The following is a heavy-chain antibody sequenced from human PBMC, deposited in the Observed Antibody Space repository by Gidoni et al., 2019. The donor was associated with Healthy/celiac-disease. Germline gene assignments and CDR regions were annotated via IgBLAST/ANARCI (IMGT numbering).Heavy chain of an antibody. CDR2: ISYDGSNK. D-gene: IGHD2-21*02. J-gene: IGHJ6*02. CDR3: AKAHIVVVTAIRGDGMDV. CDR1: GFTFSSYG. V-gene: IGHV3-30*18. Sequence: GFTFSSYGMHWVRQAPGKGLEWVAVISYDGSNKYYADSVKGRFTISRDNSKNTLYLQMNSLRAEDTAVYYCAKAHIVVVTAIRGDGMDVWGQGTTVTVSS.